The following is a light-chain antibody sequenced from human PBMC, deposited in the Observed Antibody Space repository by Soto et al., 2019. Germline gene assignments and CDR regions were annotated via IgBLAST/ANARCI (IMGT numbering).Light chain of an antibody. V-gene: IGKV1-39*01. CDR1: QSISSY. CDR3: QKYNSAPLT. Sequence: DIQMTQSPSSLSASVGDRVTITCRAGQSISSYLNWYQQKPGKAPKVLIYSASSLQSGVPSRFSGSGSGTDFTLTISSLQPEDVAAYYCQKYNSAPLTFGGGTKVEIK. J-gene: IGKJ4*01. CDR2: SAS.